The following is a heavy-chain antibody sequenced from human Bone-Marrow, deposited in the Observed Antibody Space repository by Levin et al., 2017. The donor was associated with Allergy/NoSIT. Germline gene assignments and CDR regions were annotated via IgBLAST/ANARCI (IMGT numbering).Heavy chain of an antibody. CDR3: ARAGQWFRELME. V-gene: IGHV4-30-4*01. Sequence: SETLSLTCTVSGGSVRIGENYWSWICQSPGKGVEWIGYIYYRGATYYNPSLRSRVSISMDTSKNQFSLELTSVTAADTAVFYCARAGQWFRELMEWGQGTRVTGSP. D-gene: IGHD3-10*01. CDR1: GGSVRIGENY. CDR2: IYYRGAT. J-gene: IGHJ4*01.